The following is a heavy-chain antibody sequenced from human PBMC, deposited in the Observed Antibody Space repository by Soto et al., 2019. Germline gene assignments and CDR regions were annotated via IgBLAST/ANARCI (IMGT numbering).Heavy chain of an antibody. CDR1: GFTFTSYG. CDR3: AKPVVPPGDYYYGMDV. J-gene: IGHJ6*02. D-gene: IGHD2-2*01. Sequence: PGGSLRLSCAASGFTFTSYGMHWVRQDAGKGLEWVAVISYDGSNKYYADSVKGRFTISRDTSKNTLYLHMSGLRAEDTAMNYSAKPVVPPGDYYYGMDVWGQGTTVTVSS. V-gene: IGHV3-30*18. CDR2: ISYDGSNK.